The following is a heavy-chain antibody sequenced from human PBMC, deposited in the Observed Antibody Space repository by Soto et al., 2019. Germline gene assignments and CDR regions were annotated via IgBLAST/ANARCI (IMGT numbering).Heavy chain of an antibody. V-gene: IGHV1-46*01. Sequence: ASVKVSCKASGYTFTSYGISWVRQAPGQGLEWMGIINPSGGSTSYAQKFQGRVTMTRDTSTSTVYMELSSLRSEDTAVYYCAREPRIAARTFDYWGQGTLVTVSS. D-gene: IGHD6-6*01. CDR3: AREPRIAARTFDY. CDR2: INPSGGST. CDR1: GYTFTSYG. J-gene: IGHJ4*02.